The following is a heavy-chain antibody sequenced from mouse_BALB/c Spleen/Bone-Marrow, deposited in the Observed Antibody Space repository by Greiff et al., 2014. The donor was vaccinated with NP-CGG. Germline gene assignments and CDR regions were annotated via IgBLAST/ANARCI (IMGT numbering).Heavy chain of an antibody. CDR3: ARRDGNYARFAY. V-gene: IGHV1-54*03. CDR1: GYAFTNYL. D-gene: IGHD2-1*01. CDR2: INPGSGGT. Sequence: QVQLKESGAELVRPGTSVKVSCKASGYAFTNYLIEWVKQRPGQGLEWIGVINPGSGGTNYNEKFKGKATLTADKSSSTAYMQLSSLTSDDSAVYFCARRDGNYARFAYWGQGTLVTVSA. J-gene: IGHJ3*01.